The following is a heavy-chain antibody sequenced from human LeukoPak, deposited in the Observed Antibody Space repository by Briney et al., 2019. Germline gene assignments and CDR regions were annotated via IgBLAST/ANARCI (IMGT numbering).Heavy chain of an antibody. CDR1: GFTFDDYA. J-gene: IGHJ4*02. V-gene: IGHV3-9*01. D-gene: IGHD6-19*01. Sequence: PGRSLRLSCAASGFTFDDYAMHWVRQAPGKGLEWVSGISWNSGSIGYADSVKGRFTISRDDAKNSLYLQMNSLRAEDTALYYCAKEPDSSGFLDYWGQGTLVTVSS. CDR3: AKEPDSSGFLDY. CDR2: ISWNSGSI.